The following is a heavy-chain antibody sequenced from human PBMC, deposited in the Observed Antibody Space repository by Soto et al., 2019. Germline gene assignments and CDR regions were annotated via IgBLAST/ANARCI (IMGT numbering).Heavy chain of an antibody. CDR2: IYYSGST. J-gene: IGHJ6*02. CDR3: ARGGVDFWSGYYYYYGMDV. V-gene: IGHV4-59*01. D-gene: IGHD3-3*01. Sequence: QVQLQESGPGLVKPSETLSLTCTVSGGSISSYYWSWIRQPPGKGLEWIGYIYYSGSTNYNPSLKRRVTISVDTSKNQFSLKLSSVTAADTAVYYCARGGVDFWSGYYYYYGMDVWGQGTTVTVSS. CDR1: GGSISSYY.